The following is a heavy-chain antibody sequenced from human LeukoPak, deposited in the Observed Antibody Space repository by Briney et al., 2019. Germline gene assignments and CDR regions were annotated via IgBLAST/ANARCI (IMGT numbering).Heavy chain of an antibody. Sequence: SETLSLTCIVSGGSISSGGYYWSWIRQHPGKGLEWIGHIYHSGSTYYNPSLNSRVTISVDTSKNQFSLKLSSVTAADTAVYYCARGESRYSSSWYGDAEYFQHWGQGTLVTVSS. CDR2: IYHSGST. CDR3: ARGESRYSSSWYGDAEYFQH. V-gene: IGHV4-31*03. J-gene: IGHJ1*01. CDR1: GGSISSGGYY. D-gene: IGHD6-13*01.